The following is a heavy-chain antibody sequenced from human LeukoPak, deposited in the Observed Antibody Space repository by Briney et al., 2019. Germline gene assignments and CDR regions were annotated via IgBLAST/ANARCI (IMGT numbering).Heavy chain of an antibody. CDR1: GFTVSTTY. V-gene: IGHV3-66*01. CDR2: IYSGVT. CDR3: ARAPPSWYHFDY. D-gene: IGHD6-13*01. Sequence: GGSLRLSCAASGFTVSTTYMSWVRQAPGKGLECISIIYSGVTYYADSVKGRFTVSRGNSKNTLYLQMTNLRAEDTAVYYCARAPPSWYHFDYWGQGTLVTVSS. J-gene: IGHJ4*02.